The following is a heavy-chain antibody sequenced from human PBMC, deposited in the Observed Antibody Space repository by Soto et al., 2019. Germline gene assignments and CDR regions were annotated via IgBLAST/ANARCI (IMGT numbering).Heavy chain of an antibody. Sequence: GGSLRLSCAASGFTFSSYWMSWARQAPGKGLEWVANIKQDGSEKYYVDSVKGRFTISRDNAKNSVYLQMNSLRAEDTAVYYCARHYCSGGSCLFGPWGQGTLVTVSS. CDR2: IKQDGSEK. V-gene: IGHV3-7*01. CDR1: GFTFSSYW. CDR3: ARHYCSGGSCLFGP. J-gene: IGHJ5*02. D-gene: IGHD2-15*01.